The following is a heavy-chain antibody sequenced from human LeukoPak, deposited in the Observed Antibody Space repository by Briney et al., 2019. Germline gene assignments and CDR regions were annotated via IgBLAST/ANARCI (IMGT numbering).Heavy chain of an antibody. CDR1: GGSITTSRYY. J-gene: IGHJ4*02. CDR3: TSNKEGSYFES. Sequence: PSETLSLTCSVSGGSITTSRYYWGWIRQSPGKGLEWIGSAYYFGNAYYRPSLMSRATISIDTSKKRISLNLTSVTARDPAIYYCTSNKEGSYFESWGQGTLVTVSS. V-gene: IGHV4-39*01. CDR2: AYYFGNA. D-gene: IGHD3-10*01.